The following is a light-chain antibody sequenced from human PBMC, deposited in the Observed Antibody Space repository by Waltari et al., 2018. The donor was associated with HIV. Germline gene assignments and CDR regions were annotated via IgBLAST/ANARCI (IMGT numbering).Light chain of an antibody. Sequence: QSALTQPDSVSGSPGQSIAISCTGTSSDVGGYNYVSWYQQHPGKTPQLIIYEVTSRPSGVSHRFSGSKSGNTASLTISGLQAEDETDYYCASYVTGGTVIFGGGTKLTVV. CDR2: EVT. J-gene: IGLJ2*01. CDR1: SSDVGGYNY. V-gene: IGLV2-14*01. CDR3: ASYVTGGTVI.